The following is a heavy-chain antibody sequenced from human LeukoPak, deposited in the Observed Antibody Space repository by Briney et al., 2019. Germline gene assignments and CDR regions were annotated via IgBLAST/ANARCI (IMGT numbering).Heavy chain of an antibody. Sequence: GGSLRLSCAASGFTFSSYAMSWVRQAPGKGLEWVGRTRNKANSYTTEYAASVKGSFTISRDDSKNSLYLQMSSLKTEDTAVYYCARVFGDTLGWDYMDVWGKGTTVTVSS. J-gene: IGHJ6*03. CDR1: GFTFSSYA. CDR3: ARVFGDTLGWDYMDV. D-gene: IGHD2-21*02. V-gene: IGHV3-72*01. CDR2: TRNKANSYTT.